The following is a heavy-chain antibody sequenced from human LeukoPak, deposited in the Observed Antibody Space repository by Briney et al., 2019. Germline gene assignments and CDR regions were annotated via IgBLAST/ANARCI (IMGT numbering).Heavy chain of an antibody. D-gene: IGHD6-25*01. CDR2: MKPDGSEK. CDR1: GFTFSRHW. Sequence: GGSLRLSCAASGFTFSRHWMNWVHQAPGKGLEWVANMKPDGSEKYYVDSVKGRFTISRDNAKNSLYLQMNSLRVEDTAVYYCLASGGYWGQGTPVTVPS. J-gene: IGHJ4*02. V-gene: IGHV3-7*01. CDR3: LASGGY.